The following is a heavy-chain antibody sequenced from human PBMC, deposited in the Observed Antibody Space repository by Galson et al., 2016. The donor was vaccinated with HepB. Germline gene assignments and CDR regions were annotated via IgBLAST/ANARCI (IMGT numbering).Heavy chain of an antibody. CDR3: SKDFGREVYGSSGP. D-gene: IGHD3-22*01. CDR1: GFIFSIYA. J-gene: IGHJ5*02. CDR2: IMHSGATT. V-gene: IGHV3-23*01. Sequence: SLRLSCAASGFIFSIYAMNWVRQAPGKGLEWVSTIMHSGATTYYADSVRGRFTVSRDNFRNTLYLQMNNLRPEDTAGYYCSKDFGREVYGSSGPWGQGALVTVST.